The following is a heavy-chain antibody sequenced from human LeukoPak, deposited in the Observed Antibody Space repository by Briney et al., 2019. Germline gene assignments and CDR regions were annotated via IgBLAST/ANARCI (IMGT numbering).Heavy chain of an antibody. J-gene: IGHJ6*04. CDR2: INNDGSNA. V-gene: IGHV3-74*01. D-gene: IGHD3/OR15-3a*01. Sequence: GGSLRLSCAASGFTFGGYWMHWVRQAPGKGLMWVSHINNDGSNATYADSVKGRLTVSRDNAKSTVNLQLNSLRVEDTAVYYCVRGADCTGYFTPSVDVWGKGTTVTVSS. CDR1: GFTFGGYW. CDR3: VRGADCTGYFTPSVDV.